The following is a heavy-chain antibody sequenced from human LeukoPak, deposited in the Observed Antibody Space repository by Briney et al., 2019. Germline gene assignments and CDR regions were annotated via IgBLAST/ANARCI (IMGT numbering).Heavy chain of an antibody. CDR2: ISYDGSNK. CDR3: AEGPAAGTTALDY. CDR1: GFTFSSYG. D-gene: IGHD1-7*01. Sequence: GGSLRLSCAASGFTFSSYGMHWVRQAPGKGLEWVAVISYDGSNKYYADSVKGRFTISRDNSKNTLYLQMNSLRAEDTAVYYCAEGPAAGTTALDYWGQGTLVTVSS. V-gene: IGHV3-30*18. J-gene: IGHJ4*02.